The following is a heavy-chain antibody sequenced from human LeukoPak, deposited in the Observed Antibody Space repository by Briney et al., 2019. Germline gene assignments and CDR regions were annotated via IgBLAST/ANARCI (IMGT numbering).Heavy chain of an antibody. D-gene: IGHD2-2*01. CDR3: ARRPLDCSSTSCFDY. CDR1: GYSFTSYW. CDR2: IYPGDSDT. Sequence: GASLKISCQGSGYSFTSYWIGWVRQMPGKGLEWMGIIYPGDSDTRYSPSFQGQVTISADKSISTAYLQWSSLKASDTAMYYCARRPLDCSSTSCFDYWGQGTLVTVSS. J-gene: IGHJ4*02. V-gene: IGHV5-51*01.